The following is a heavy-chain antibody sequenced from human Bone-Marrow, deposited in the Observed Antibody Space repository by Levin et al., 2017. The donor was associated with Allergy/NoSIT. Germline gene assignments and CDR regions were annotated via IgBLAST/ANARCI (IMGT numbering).Heavy chain of an antibody. CDR1: GFTFNNYA. Sequence: PGGSLRLSCAASGFTFNNYAMSWVRQAPGKGLQWVSTISGSGATTYYSDSVKGRFTISRDNSKNTLYLQMNRLRAEDTAVYYCTKDPTPGGGDFLVWHYFDYWGQGTLVTVSS. CDR3: TKDPTPGGGDFLVWHYFDY. CDR2: ISGSGATT. J-gene: IGHJ4*02. D-gene: IGHD2-21*02. V-gene: IGHV3-23*01.